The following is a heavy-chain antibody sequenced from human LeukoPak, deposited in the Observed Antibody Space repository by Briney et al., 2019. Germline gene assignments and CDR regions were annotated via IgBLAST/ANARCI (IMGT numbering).Heavy chain of an antibody. CDR3: ARSVFGVVMRYFDY. J-gene: IGHJ4*02. CDR2: IYYSGST. D-gene: IGHD3-3*02. V-gene: IGHV4-38-2*01. Sequence: PGGSLRLSCAASGFTFSDHYIDWIRQPPGKGLEWIGSIYYSGSTYYNPSLKSRVTISVDTSKNQFSLKLSSVTAADTAVYYCARSVFGVVMRYFDYWGQGTLVTVSS. CDR1: GFTFSDHY.